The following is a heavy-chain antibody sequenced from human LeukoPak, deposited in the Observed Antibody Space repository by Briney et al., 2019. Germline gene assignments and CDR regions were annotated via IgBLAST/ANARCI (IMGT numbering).Heavy chain of an antibody. V-gene: IGHV3-23*01. Sequence: PGGSLRLSCAASGFIFSTYSMNWVRQAPGKGLEWVSAVSGSGGNTYYADSVKGRFTISRDNSRNTLYLQMNSLRAEDTAIYYCAKNSAAGVSSASSFDYWGQGTLVTVSS. J-gene: IGHJ4*02. CDR2: VSGSGGNT. D-gene: IGHD2-2*01. CDR1: GFIFSTYS. CDR3: AKNSAAGVSSASSFDY.